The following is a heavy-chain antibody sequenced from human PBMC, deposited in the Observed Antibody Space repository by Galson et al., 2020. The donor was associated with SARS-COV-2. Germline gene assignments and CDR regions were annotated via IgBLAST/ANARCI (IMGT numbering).Heavy chain of an antibody. CDR2: SNHSGST. Sequence: SETLSFTCAVYGGSFSGYYWSWIRQPPGKGLAWMGESNHSGSTNYNPSLKSRVTISVDTSKNQFSLKLSSVTAADTAVYYCARGVYCSSTSCPNPRYYYYGMDVWGQGTTVTVSS. J-gene: IGHJ6*02. CDR1: GGSFSGYY. CDR3: ARGVYCSSTSCPNPRYYYYGMDV. V-gene: IGHV4-34*01. D-gene: IGHD2-2*01.